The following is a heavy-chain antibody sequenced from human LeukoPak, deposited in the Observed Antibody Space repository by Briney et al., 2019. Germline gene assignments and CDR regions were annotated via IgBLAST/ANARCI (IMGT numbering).Heavy chain of an antibody. D-gene: IGHD6-6*01. J-gene: IGHJ4*02. V-gene: IGHV3-23*01. Sequence: GGSLRLPCAASGFTFRSYAMSGVGQPPGKGLEWVSAISGSGGSTYYADSVKGRFTISRDNSKNTLYLQMNSLRAEDTAVYYCALSSSPCCFDYWGQGTLVTVSS. CDR1: GFTFRSYA. CDR3: ALSSSPCCFDY. CDR2: ISGSGGST.